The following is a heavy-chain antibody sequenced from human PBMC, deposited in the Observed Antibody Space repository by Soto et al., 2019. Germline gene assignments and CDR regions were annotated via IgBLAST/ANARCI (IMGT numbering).Heavy chain of an antibody. J-gene: IGHJ4*02. CDR1: GIIFTNYW. Sequence: EVQLVESGGGLVQPGGSLRLSCAASGIIFTNYWMHWVRQAPGKGLVWVSRIDNDGSGTSYADSVKGRLTISRDNAKNTVYLQMHSLSAEDAAVYYCTTGCEYWGQGTLVTVSS. D-gene: IGHD6-19*01. V-gene: IGHV3-74*01. CDR3: TTGCEY. CDR2: IDNDGSGT.